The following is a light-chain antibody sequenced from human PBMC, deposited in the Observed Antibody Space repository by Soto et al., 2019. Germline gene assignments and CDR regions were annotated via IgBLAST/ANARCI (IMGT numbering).Light chain of an antibody. J-gene: IGKJ1*01. Sequence: EIVLTQSPGTLSLSPGERATLSCRASQSVSSSHLAWYQQKPGQAPTLLIYRASSRATGIPDRFSGSGSGTDFTLTISRLEPEDFAVYYCQQYGSPWTFGQGTKVEIK. CDR3: QQYGSPWT. CDR1: QSVSSSH. CDR2: RAS. V-gene: IGKV3-20*01.